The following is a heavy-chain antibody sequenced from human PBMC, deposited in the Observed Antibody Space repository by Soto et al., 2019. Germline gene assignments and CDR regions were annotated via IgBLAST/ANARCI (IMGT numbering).Heavy chain of an antibody. D-gene: IGHD2-15*01. J-gene: IGHJ4*02. CDR1: GGSITSSSYY. Sequence: QLQLQESGPGLVKPSETLSLTCTVSGGSITSSSYYWGWIRQPPGKGLEWIGSIYYSGNTYYTPSLKCRVSIAVDTTKNQISLKLGSVAAADTAVDYCAREGGRYSSDGSCQVRYWGQGTLGTVSS. CDR3: AREGGRYSSDGSCQVRY. V-gene: IGHV4-39*02. CDR2: IYYSGNT.